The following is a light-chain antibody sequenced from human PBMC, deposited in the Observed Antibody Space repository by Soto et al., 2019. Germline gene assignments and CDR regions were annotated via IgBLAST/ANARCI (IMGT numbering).Light chain of an antibody. CDR2: GAS. CDR1: QSVSSRY. V-gene: IGKV3D-7*01. Sequence: PGERVNLSCRASQSVSSRYLTWYQQKPGQAPRLLIYGASTRATSIPARFSGSGSGTDFTLTISSLQPEDFAVYYCQHDYNLPLTFGGGTKVEIK. CDR3: QHDYNLPLT. J-gene: IGKJ4*01.